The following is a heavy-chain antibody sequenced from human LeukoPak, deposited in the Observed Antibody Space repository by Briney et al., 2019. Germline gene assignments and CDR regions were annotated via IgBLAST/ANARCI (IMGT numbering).Heavy chain of an antibody. J-gene: IGHJ4*02. Sequence: SETLSLTCTVSGGSISSSSYYWGWIRQPPGKGLEWTGSIYYSGSTYYNPSLKSRVTISVDTSKNQFSLKLGSVTAADTAVYYCARDRPAGTTGHSHDYWGQGTLVTVSS. CDR2: IYYSGST. D-gene: IGHD6-13*01. CDR3: ARDRPAGTTGHSHDY. CDR1: GGSISSSSYY. V-gene: IGHV4-39*07.